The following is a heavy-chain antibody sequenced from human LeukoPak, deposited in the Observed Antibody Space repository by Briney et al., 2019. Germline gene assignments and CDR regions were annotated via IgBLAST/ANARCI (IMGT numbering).Heavy chain of an antibody. D-gene: IGHD5-18*01. V-gene: IGHV4-4*02. J-gene: IGHJ4*02. CDR3: ARDGGYSYGRSFDY. CDR1: GGSISSSNW. Sequence: PSGTLSLTCAVSGGSISSSNWWSWVRQPPGKGLEWIGEIYHSGSTNYNPSLKSRVTISVDKSKNQFSLKLSSVTAADTAVYYCARDGGYSYGRSFDYWGQGTLVTVSS. CDR2: IYHSGST.